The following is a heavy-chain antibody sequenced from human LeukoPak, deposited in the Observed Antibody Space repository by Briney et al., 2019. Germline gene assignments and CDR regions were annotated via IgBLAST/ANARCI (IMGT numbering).Heavy chain of an antibody. D-gene: IGHD1-20*01. J-gene: IGHJ5*02. CDR2: IYYSGST. Sequence: SETLSLTCTVSGGSISSYYWSWIRQPPGKGLEWIGYIYYSGSTYYSPSLKSRATISVDTSKIQFSLKLSSVIAADTAVYYCARLRTISGAGFDPWGQGTLVTVSS. CDR3: ARLRTISGAGFDP. CDR1: GGSISSYY. V-gene: IGHV4-59*08.